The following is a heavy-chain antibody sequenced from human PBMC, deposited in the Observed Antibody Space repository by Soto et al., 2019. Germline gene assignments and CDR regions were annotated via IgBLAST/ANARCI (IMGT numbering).Heavy chain of an antibody. CDR3: ASPLRWSGYYIAFDY. V-gene: IGHV1-69*01. CDR2: IIPIFDTI. CDR1: GATFSSFA. Sequence: QVQLLQSGAEVKKPGSSLKVSCKASGATFSSFAFSWVRQAPGQGLEWMGVIIPIFDTIKFARKFQGRVTLTADESTGTAYMELDRLTSADTAVYYCASPLRWSGYYIAFDYWGQGTLVIVSS. D-gene: IGHD3-3*01. J-gene: IGHJ4*02.